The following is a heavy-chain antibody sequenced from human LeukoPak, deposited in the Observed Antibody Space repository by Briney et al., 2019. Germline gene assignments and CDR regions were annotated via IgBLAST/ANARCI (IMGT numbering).Heavy chain of an antibody. Sequence: RGSLRLSCAASVFTASSNYMSCVRQAPGKGLEWVSVIYSGGSAYYADSVEGRFTISRDNSKNTLYLQMNTLGAEDTAVYYCARTVAGSGIDYFDYWGQGTLVTVTS. V-gene: IGHV3-53*01. CDR2: IYSGGSA. CDR1: VFTASSNY. D-gene: IGHD6-19*01. CDR3: ARTVAGSGIDYFDY. J-gene: IGHJ4*02.